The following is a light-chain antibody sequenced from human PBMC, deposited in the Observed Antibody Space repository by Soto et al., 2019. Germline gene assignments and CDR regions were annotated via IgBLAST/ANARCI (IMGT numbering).Light chain of an antibody. Sequence: SYELTQPPSVSVAPGQTARITWGGSNSESKSVHWYQQRPGQAPVLVLYDDGNRPSGIPERLSGSNSGSTATLTISSVEASDEADYFCQVWDISSDQYLFGPGTKVTVL. CDR2: DDG. CDR1: NSESKS. J-gene: IGLJ1*01. V-gene: IGLV3-21*02. CDR3: QVWDISSDQYL.